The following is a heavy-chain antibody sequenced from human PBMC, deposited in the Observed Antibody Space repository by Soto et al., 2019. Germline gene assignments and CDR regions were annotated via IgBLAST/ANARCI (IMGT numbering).Heavy chain of an antibody. J-gene: IGHJ5*02. V-gene: IGHV4-30-2*01. CDR1: GGSISSGGYS. Sequence: QLQLQESGSGLVKPSQTLSLTCAVSGGSISSGGYSWSWIRQPPGKGLGWIGYIYHSGSTYYNPSPXRXXTISVDRSKNQSSLKLSSVTAADTAVYYCARVPSPWGQGTLVTVSS. CDR3: ARVPSP. CDR2: IYHSGST.